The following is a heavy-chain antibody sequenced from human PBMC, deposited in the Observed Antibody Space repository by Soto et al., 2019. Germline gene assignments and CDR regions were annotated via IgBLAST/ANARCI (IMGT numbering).Heavy chain of an antibody. CDR2: IYPGDSDT. V-gene: IGHV5-51*01. Sequence: GESLKISCKGSGYSFTSYWIGWVRQMPGEGLEWLGVIYPGDSDTRYSPSLQGQVTISVDKSISTAYLQWSSLRASDSAMYYCARSGGNANLFSEYWGQGTLVTVSS. D-gene: IGHD2-15*01. CDR3: ARSGGNANLFSEY. CDR1: GYSFTSYW. J-gene: IGHJ4*02.